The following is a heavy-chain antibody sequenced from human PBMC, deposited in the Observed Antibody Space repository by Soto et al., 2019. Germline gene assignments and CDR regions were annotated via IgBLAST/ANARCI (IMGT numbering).Heavy chain of an antibody. V-gene: IGHV3-15*07. CDR2: IKSKTDGGTT. Sequence: PGGSLRLSCAASGFTFSNAWMNWVRQAPGKGLEWVGRIKSKTDGGTTDYAAPVEGRFTISRDDSKNTLYPQMNSLKTEDTAVYYCTTADHGSGYYKFYYYGMDVWGQRTTVTVSS. CDR1: GFTFSNAW. D-gene: IGHD3-3*01. J-gene: IGHJ6*02. CDR3: TTADHGSGYYKFYYYGMDV.